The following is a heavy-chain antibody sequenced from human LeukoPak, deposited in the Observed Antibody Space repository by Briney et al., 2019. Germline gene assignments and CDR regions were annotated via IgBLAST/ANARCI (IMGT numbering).Heavy chain of an antibody. CDR1: GYTFTSYG. J-gene: IGHJ3*02. V-gene: IGHV1-18*01. CDR2: ISAYNGNT. CDR3: ARVVLSPQPDAFDS. D-gene: IGHD3-16*02. Sequence: GASVKVSCKASGYTFTSYGISWVRQAPGQGLEWMGWISAYNGNTNYAQKLQGRVTMTTDTSTSTAYMELRSLRSDDTAVYYCARVVLSPQPDAFDSWGQGTMVTVSS.